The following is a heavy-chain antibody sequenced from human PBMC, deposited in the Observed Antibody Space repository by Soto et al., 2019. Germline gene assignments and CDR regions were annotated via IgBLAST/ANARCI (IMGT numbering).Heavy chain of an antibody. J-gene: IGHJ4*02. D-gene: IGHD4-4*01. CDR2: TYYRSRWYS. CDR1: GDSVSSNGAA. CDR3: ATDPPGFHSAFDL. V-gene: IGHV6-1*01. Sequence: SQTLSLTFAISGDSVSSNGAAWNWIRQSPSRGLEWLGRTYYRSRWYSDYAPSVKSRITVNPDTSQNQFSLQLNSVTPEDTAIYYCATDPPGFHSAFDLWCQGPLVTV.